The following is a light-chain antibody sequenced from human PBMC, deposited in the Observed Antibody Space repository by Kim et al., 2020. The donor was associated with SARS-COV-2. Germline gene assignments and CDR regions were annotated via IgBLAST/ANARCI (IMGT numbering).Light chain of an antibody. CDR3: SSRDISGNHWV. J-gene: IGLJ2*01. V-gene: IGLV3-19*01. CDR1: SLRNYY. Sequence: LGQTVTTTCQGDSLRNYYATWYQQKPRQAPSLVIFGKDRRPSGIPDRFSGSNSGNTASLTISGAQAEDEADYYCSSRDISGNHWVFGGGTRLTVL. CDR2: GKD.